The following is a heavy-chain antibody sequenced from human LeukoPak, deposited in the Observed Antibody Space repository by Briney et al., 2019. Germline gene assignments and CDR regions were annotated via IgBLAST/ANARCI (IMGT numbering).Heavy chain of an antibody. Sequence: ASVKASCKASGGTFSSYAISWVRQAPGQGLEWMGGIIPIFGTANYAQKFQGRVTITADESTSTAYMELSSLRSEDTAVYYCARDGAHYDILTGYYKRDYGFDYWGQGTLVTVSS. V-gene: IGHV1-69*13. CDR3: ARDGAHYDILTGYYKRDYGFDY. CDR1: GGTFSSYA. J-gene: IGHJ4*02. D-gene: IGHD3-9*01. CDR2: IIPIFGTA.